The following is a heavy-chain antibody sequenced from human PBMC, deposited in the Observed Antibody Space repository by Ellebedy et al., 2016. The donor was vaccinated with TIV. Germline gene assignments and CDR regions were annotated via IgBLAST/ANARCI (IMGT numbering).Heavy chain of an antibody. CDR3: ARQKYYFDV. Sequence: GSLRLXXTVSGDYIGDDYWSWIRQPPGKPLEWIGYIDHSGTSSYNPSLRGRVTVSIDTSRNQLSLMLTSVSAADTAIYYCARQKYYFDVWGQGAQVTVAP. V-gene: IGHV4-59*08. D-gene: IGHD6-6*01. J-gene: IGHJ4*02. CDR2: IDHSGTS. CDR1: GDYIGDDY.